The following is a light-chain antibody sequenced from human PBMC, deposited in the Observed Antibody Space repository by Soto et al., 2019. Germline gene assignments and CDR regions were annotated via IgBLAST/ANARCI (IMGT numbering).Light chain of an antibody. Sequence: EIVLTQSPGTLSLSPWERATLSCRASQSVSSNYLAWYQQKPGQAPRLLIYGASSRATGIPDRFSGSGSGTDFTLTIDRLESEDFAVYFCQQYGDLPWTFGQGTKVDIK. V-gene: IGKV3-20*01. CDR1: QSVSSNY. CDR3: QQYGDLPWT. J-gene: IGKJ1*01. CDR2: GAS.